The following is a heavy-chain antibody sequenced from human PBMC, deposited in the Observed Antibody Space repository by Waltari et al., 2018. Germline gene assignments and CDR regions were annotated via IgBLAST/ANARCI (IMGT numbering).Heavy chain of an antibody. CDR1: GLSIRGYT. CDR2: FIPLTGSQ. D-gene: IGHD3-16*02. J-gene: IGHJ4*02. Sequence: QVQLAQSGAEVKSPGSSVTISCKASGLSIRGYTSSWVRQAPGQGFEWMGGFIPLTGSQIYTQKFQGRLTITADGSTRTTVMELRNLKYEDTAVYFCARGYRYDSSQRFYLDHWGQGTPVIVS. V-gene: IGHV1-69*12. CDR3: ARGYRYDSSQRFYLDH.